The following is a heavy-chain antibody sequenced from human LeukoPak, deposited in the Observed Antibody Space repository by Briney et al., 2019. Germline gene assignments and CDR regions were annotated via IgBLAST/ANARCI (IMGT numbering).Heavy chain of an antibody. CDR1: GGSISSSRYY. CDR3: AKQRRDGYNYFDY. Sequence: SETLSLTCTVSGGSISSSRYYCSWIRHPPGKGLEWIGNIYYSESTYYNPSLKSRVTISVDTSKNQFSLKLSSVTAADTAVYYCAKQRRDGYNYFDYWGQGTLVTVSS. CDR2: IYYSEST. J-gene: IGHJ4*02. D-gene: IGHD5-24*01. V-gene: IGHV4-39*01.